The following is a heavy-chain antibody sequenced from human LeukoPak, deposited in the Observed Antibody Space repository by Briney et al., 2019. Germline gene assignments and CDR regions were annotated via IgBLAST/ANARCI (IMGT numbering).Heavy chain of an antibody. CDR3: ARDFLPFESGTTPGDY. J-gene: IGHJ4*02. CDR1: GFTFSSYA. Sequence: GGSLRLSCAASGFTFSSYAMHWVRQAPGKGLEWVAVLSYDGSNKYYADSVKGRFAISRDNSKNTLYLQMNSLRAEDTAVYYCARDFLPFESGTTPGDYWGQGTLVTVSS. V-gene: IGHV3-30*09. CDR2: LSYDGSNK. D-gene: IGHD1-1*01.